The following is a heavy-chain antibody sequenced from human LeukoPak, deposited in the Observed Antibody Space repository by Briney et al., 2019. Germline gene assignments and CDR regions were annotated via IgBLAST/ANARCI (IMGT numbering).Heavy chain of an antibody. V-gene: IGHV1-2*02. D-gene: IGHD3-22*01. CDR3: ARDERYDSSGYPFDY. Sequence: ASVKVSCQASVYTFTSYGISWVRQGPGQGLEWMGWINPNSGDSNYAQNFQGRVTMTRDTSISTAYMELIRLRSNDTAVYYCARDERYDSSGYPFDYWGQGTLVTVSS. CDR1: VYTFTSYG. CDR2: INPNSGDS. J-gene: IGHJ4*02.